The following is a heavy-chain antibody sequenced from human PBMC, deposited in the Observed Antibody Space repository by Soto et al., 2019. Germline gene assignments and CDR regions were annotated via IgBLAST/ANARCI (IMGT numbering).Heavy chain of an antibody. CDR2: VYYTGST. CDR3: ARGRTVRNYADDSSDYFYFFDY. Sequence: WETLSLTCTVSGDSISTFYWGWMRQSPGKELEWIGYVYYTGSTNYNPSLKSRVTISVDRSKNQFSLKLTSANAADTAVYYCARGRTVRNYADDSSDYFYFFDYWGQGTQLTVSS. CDR1: GDSISTFY. D-gene: IGHD3-22*01. V-gene: IGHV4-59*01. J-gene: IGHJ4*02.